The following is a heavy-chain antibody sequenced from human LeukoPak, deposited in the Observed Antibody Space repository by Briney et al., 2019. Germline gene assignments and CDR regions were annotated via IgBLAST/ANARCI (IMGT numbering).Heavy chain of an antibody. CDR2: INPNSGGT. CDR3: ARVLETQRARYYYYYMDV. D-gene: IGHD3-3*01. CDR1: GYTFTGYY. J-gene: IGHJ6*03. V-gene: IGHV1-2*06. Sequence: ASVKVSCKASGYTFTGYYMHWVRQAPGQGLEWMGRINPNSGGTNYAQKFQGRVTMTRDTSISTAYMELSRLRSDDTAVYYCARVLETQRARYYYYYMDVWGKGTTVTVSS.